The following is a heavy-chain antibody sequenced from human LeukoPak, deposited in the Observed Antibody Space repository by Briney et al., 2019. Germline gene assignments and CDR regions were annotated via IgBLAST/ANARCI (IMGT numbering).Heavy chain of an antibody. CDR1: GFTVSSNY. Sequence: GGSLRLSCAASGFTVSSNYMSWVRQAPGKGPEWVSVIYSGGSTYYADSVKGRFTISRDNSKNTLYLQMNSLRAEDTAVYYCARDLTISYAFDIWGQGTMVTVSS. J-gene: IGHJ3*02. CDR2: IYSGGST. V-gene: IGHV3-66*02. CDR3: ARDLTISYAFDI. D-gene: IGHD3-3*01.